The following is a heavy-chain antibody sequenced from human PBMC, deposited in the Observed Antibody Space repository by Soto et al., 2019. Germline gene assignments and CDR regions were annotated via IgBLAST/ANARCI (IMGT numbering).Heavy chain of an antibody. J-gene: IGHJ4*02. D-gene: IGHD1-26*01. Sequence: SETLSLTCTVSGDSITSNSYFWAWIRQPPGKGLEWIGSIYYSGTTYYNPSLKSRVTISVDTSKNQFSLKLSSVTAADTAVYYCARYRGGSLYFDYWGQGTLVTVSS. CDR1: GDSITSNSYF. CDR2: IYYSGTT. CDR3: ARYRGGSLYFDY. V-gene: IGHV4-39*07.